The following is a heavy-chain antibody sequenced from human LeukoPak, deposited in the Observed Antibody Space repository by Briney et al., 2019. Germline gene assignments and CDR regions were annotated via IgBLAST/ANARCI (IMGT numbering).Heavy chain of an antibody. CDR3: ARAITYYYDSSGYSLFAY. Sequence: PGGSLRLSCAASGFTFSSYSMNWVRQAPGKGLEWVSSISSSSSYIYYADSVKGRFTISRDNAKNSLYLQMNSLRAEDTAVYYCARAITYYYDSSGYSLFAYWGQGTLVTVSS. J-gene: IGHJ4*02. CDR1: GFTFSSYS. V-gene: IGHV3-21*01. CDR2: ISSSSSYI. D-gene: IGHD3-22*01.